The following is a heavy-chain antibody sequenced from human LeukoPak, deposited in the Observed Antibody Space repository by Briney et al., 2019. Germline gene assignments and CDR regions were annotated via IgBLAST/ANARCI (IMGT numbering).Heavy chain of an antibody. CDR3: AKAINPRWELSDY. Sequence: GGSLRLSCAASGFTFSNYAMSWVRQAPGKGLEWVSTISDSGGTTYYADSVKGRFTISRDNSKNTLYPQMNSLRAEDTALYFCAKAINPRWELSDYWGQGTLVTVSS. V-gene: IGHV3-23*01. D-gene: IGHD4-23*01. CDR1: GFTFSNYA. CDR2: ISDSGGTT. J-gene: IGHJ4*02.